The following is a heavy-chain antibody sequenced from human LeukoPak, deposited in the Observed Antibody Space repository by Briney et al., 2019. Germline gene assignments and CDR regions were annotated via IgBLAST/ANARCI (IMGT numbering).Heavy chain of an antibody. V-gene: IGHV4-59*08. J-gene: IGHJ4*02. CDR3: ARTGYSYGSPRYYFDS. D-gene: IGHD5-18*01. Sequence: SETLSLTCTVSGGSISSYYWSWIRQPPGKGLEWIGYIYYSGSTNYNPSLKSRVTISVDTSKNQFSLKLSSVTAAYTAVYYCARTGYSYGSPRYYFDSWGQGTLVTVSS. CDR2: IYYSGST. CDR1: GGSISSYY.